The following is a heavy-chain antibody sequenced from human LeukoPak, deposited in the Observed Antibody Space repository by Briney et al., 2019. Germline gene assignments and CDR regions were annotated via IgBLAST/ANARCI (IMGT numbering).Heavy chain of an antibody. Sequence: SQTLSLTCTVSGGSISSGGYYWSWIRQPPGKGLEWIGYIYYSGSTNYNPSLKSRVTISVDTSKNQFSLKLSSVTAADTAVYYCARGSDFWSGSGYWGQGTLVTVSS. D-gene: IGHD3-3*01. CDR1: GGSISSGGYY. V-gene: IGHV4-61*08. J-gene: IGHJ4*02. CDR3: ARGSDFWSGSGY. CDR2: IYYSGST.